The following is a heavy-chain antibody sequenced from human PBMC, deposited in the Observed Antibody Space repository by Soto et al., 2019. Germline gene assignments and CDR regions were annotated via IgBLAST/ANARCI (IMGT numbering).Heavy chain of an antibody. J-gene: IGHJ6*02. V-gene: IGHV1-69*13. CDR3: ARDLKRYYDSSGYGYYYYGMDV. D-gene: IGHD3-22*01. CDR2: IIPIFGTA. CDR1: GGTFSSYA. Sequence: SVKVSCKASGGTFSSYAISWVRQAPGQGLEWMGGIIPIFGTANYAQKFQGRVTITADESTSTAYMELSSLRSEDTAVYYCARDLKRYYDSSGYGYYYYGMDVWGQGTTVTVSS.